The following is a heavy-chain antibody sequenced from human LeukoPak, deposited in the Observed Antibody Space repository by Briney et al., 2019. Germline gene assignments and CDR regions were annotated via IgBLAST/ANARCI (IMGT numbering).Heavy chain of an antibody. CDR1: GYRFTSYW. CDR3: ARNSYQLLTVYDY. Sequence: GESLKISCRGSGYRFTSYWIGWVRQMPGKGLEYMGIIYPGDSDTRYSPSFQGQVTISADKSISTAYLQWSSLKASDTAMYYCARNSYQLLTVYDYWGQGTLVTVSS. D-gene: IGHD1-7*01. V-gene: IGHV5-51*01. J-gene: IGHJ4*02. CDR2: IYPGDSDT.